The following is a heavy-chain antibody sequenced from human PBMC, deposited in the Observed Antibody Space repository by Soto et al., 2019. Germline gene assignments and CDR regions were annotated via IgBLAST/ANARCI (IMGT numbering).Heavy chain of an antibody. D-gene: IGHD3-10*01. V-gene: IGHV1-18*01. Sequence: QVQLVQSGAEVKEPGASVQVSCKPSGYTFTNYGLSWVRQAPGQGREGMGWINNYNGNTTYAQNIQDRVTMTTDTSPNIAYIELRSLRADVTAVYYCAREGRGYGRNAEDYLVQETLVTVSS. J-gene: IGHJ4*02. CDR2: INNYNGNT. CDR3: AREGRGYGRNAEDY. CDR1: GYTFTNYG.